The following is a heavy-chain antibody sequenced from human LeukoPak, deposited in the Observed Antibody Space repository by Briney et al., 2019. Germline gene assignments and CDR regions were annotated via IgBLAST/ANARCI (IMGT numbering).Heavy chain of an antibody. CDR2: ISGSGDRT. V-gene: IGHV3-23*01. J-gene: IGHJ6*04. Sequence: GGSLRLSCAASGFTFSSSAMSWVRQAPGKGLQWVSSISGSGDRTYYADSVKGRFTISRDNSKNTLYLQMNSLRAEDTAVYYCAELGITMIGGVWGKGTTVTISS. CDR3: AELGITMIGGV. CDR1: GFTFSSSA. D-gene: IGHD3-10*02.